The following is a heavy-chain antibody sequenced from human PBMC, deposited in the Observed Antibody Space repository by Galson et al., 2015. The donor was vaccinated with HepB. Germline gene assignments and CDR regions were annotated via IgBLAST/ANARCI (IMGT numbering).Heavy chain of an antibody. Sequence: SVKVSCKASGYTFTSYGISWVRQAPGQGLEWMGWISAYNGNTNYAQKLQGRVTMTTDTSTSTAYMELRSLRSDDTAVYYCARDRGPRYYYGSGSLGMDVWGQGTTVTVSS. D-gene: IGHD3-10*01. CDR1: GYTFTSYG. CDR3: ARDRGPRYYYGSGSLGMDV. J-gene: IGHJ6*02. V-gene: IGHV1-18*04. CDR2: ISAYNGNT.